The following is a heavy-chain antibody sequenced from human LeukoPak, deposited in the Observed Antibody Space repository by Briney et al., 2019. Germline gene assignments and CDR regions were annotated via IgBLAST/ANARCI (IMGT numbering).Heavy chain of an antibody. Sequence: PAESLNISCTGSGYSFPSYWIGWARQIPGNGLEWMGIIDPGDSDISYSPSLQGLASISADKSISTAYLPWSSLKASGAAMYYCARANYDSSGLGGDFDYWGQGTLVTVSS. CDR1: GYSFPSYW. CDR2: IDPGDSDI. CDR3: ARANYDSSGLGGDFDY. J-gene: IGHJ4*02. D-gene: IGHD3-22*01. V-gene: IGHV5-51*01.